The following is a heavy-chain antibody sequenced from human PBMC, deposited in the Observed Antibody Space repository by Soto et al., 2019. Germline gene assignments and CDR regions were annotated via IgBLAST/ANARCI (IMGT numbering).Heavy chain of an antibody. CDR2: ISGSGGST. J-gene: IGHJ6*02. D-gene: IGHD1-20*01. Sequence: GGSLRLSCAASGFTFSSYAMSWVRQAPGKGLEWVSAISGSGGSTYYADSVKGRFTISRDNSKNTLYLQMNSLRAEDTAVYYCARQIPTRYNWNDMSMDVWGQGTTVTVSS. CDR3: ARQIPTRYNWNDMSMDV. CDR1: GFTFSSYA. V-gene: IGHV3-23*01.